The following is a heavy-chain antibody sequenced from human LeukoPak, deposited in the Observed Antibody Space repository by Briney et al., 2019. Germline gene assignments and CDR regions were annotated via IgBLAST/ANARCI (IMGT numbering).Heavy chain of an antibody. CDR2: IYISGNT. Sequence: SETLSLTCTVSGDSMNNYYWTWMRQPAGKGLEWIGRIYISGNTMYNPSLQSRVTMSLDTSKNHFSLKLRSVTAADTAVYFCARGGVLYTYFDYWGQGTLDSASS. J-gene: IGHJ4*02. CDR1: GDSMNNYY. CDR3: ARGGVLYTYFDY. V-gene: IGHV4-4*07. D-gene: IGHD2-2*02.